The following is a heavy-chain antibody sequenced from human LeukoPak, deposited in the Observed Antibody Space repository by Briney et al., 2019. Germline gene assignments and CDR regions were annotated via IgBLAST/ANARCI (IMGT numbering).Heavy chain of an antibody. Sequence: GESLKISCKGSGYSFTSYWIGWVRQMPGKGLEWMGIIYPGDSDTTYSPSFQGQVTISADKSISTAYLQWSSLKATDAAMYYCARWEHCSSTSCYYYFDYWGQGTLVTVSS. V-gene: IGHV5-51*01. CDR3: ARWEHCSSTSCYYYFDY. J-gene: IGHJ4*02. CDR1: GYSFTSYW. CDR2: IYPGDSDT. D-gene: IGHD2-2*01.